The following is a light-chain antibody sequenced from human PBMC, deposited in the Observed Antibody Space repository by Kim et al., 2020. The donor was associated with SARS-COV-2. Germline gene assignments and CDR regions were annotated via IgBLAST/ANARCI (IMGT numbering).Light chain of an antibody. Sequence: SVALGQTATIAYEGNNMGTKNVHWFQQKPGQAPVVVISRNTNRPSGIPERFSGSNSGNTATLTISRAQPGDETDSYCQVWDSSTGAFGGGTQLTVL. J-gene: IGLJ3*02. CDR3: QVWDSSTGA. CDR2: RNT. CDR1: NMGTKN. V-gene: IGLV3-9*01.